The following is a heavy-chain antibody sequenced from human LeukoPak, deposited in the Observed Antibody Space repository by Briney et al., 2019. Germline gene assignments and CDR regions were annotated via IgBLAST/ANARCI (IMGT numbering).Heavy chain of an antibody. Sequence: PSETLSLTCTVSGGPISSGGYYWSWIRQHPGKGLEWIGYIYYSGSTYYNPSLKSRVTISVDTSKNQFSLKLSSVTAADTAVYYCARERVVPNWFDPWGQGTLVTVSS. CDR1: GGPISSGGYY. V-gene: IGHV4-31*03. J-gene: IGHJ5*02. CDR2: IYYSGST. CDR3: ARERVVPNWFDP. D-gene: IGHD2-2*01.